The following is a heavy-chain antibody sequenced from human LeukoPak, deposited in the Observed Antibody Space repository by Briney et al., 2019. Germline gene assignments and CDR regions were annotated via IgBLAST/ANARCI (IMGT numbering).Heavy chain of an antibody. V-gene: IGHV4-34*01. J-gene: IGHJ4*02. CDR3: ASRRKAAAGIAPFDY. D-gene: IGHD6-13*01. Sequence: PSETLSLTCAVYNGSFSNFYWSWIRQAPGKGLEWIGEINHGGDTNYNPSLKSRVTISVDTSKNQFSLKLSSVTAADTAVYYCASRRKAAAGIAPFDYCGQGTLVTVSS. CDR2: INHGGDT. CDR1: NGSFSNFY.